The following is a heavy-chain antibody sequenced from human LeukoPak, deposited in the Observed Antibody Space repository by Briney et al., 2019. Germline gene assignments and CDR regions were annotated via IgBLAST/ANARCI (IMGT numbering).Heavy chain of an antibody. CDR1: GFTFSSYA. D-gene: IGHD3-9*01. J-gene: IGHJ6*02. Sequence: GGSLRLSCAASGFTFSSYATHWVRQAPGKGLEWVAVISYDGSNKYYADSVKGRFTISRDNSKNTLYLQMNSLRAEDTAVYYCARESLTYDILTGSFSYYGMDVWGQGTTVTVSS. V-gene: IGHV3-30*04. CDR2: ISYDGSNK. CDR3: ARESLTYDILTGSFSYYGMDV.